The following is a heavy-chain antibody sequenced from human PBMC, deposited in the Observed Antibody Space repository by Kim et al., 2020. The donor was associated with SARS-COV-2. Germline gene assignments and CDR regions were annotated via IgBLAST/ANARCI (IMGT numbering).Heavy chain of an antibody. CDR1: GFTFTSYG. CDR2: ISGSGGST. D-gene: IGHD6-13*01. J-gene: IGHJ1*01. V-gene: IGHV3-23*01. CDR3: GKILTGAGTEH. Sequence: GGSLRLSCAASGFTFTSYGMTWVRQAPGKGLEWVSSISGSGGSTFYSDSVKGRFTISRDNSKNRLFLQLNSLRAEDTAVYYCGKILTGAGTEHWGRGTLVTVSA.